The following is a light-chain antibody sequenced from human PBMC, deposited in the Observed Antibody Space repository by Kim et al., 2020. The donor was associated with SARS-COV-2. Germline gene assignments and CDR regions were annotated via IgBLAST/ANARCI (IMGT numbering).Light chain of an antibody. CDR2: LNSDGSH. J-gene: IGLJ3*02. CDR3: QTWGTGIGV. CDR1: SGHSSYA. V-gene: IGLV4-69*01. Sequence: QLVLTQSPSASASLGASVKLTCTLSSGHSSYAIAWHQQQPEKGSRYLMKLNSDGSHSKGDGIPDRFSGSSSGAERYLTISSLQSEDEADYYCQTWGTGIGVFGGGTQLTVL.